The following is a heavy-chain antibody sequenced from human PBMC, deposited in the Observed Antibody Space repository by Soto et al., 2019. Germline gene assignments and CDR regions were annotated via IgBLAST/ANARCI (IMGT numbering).Heavy chain of an antibody. J-gene: IGHJ5*02. CDR1: GFTLSGYA. V-gene: IGHV3-48*02. Sequence: EVQLVESGGGLVQPGGSLRLSCAASGFTLSGYAMNWVRQAPGKGLEWVSYLSTTGTTISYADSVMGRFTISRDIARNSLYLQMNSLRNEDTAVYYCVRDQATGLSWVDLDLWGQGTLVTVSS. CDR3: VRDQATGLSWVDLDL. CDR2: LSTTGTTI. D-gene: IGHD2-15*01.